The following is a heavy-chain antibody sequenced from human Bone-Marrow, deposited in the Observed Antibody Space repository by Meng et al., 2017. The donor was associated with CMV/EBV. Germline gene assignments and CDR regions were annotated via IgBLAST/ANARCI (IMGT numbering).Heavy chain of an antibody. CDR3: AREVRSRYYYYGMDV. D-gene: IGHD6-13*01. V-gene: IGHV3-30*14. Sequence: GESLKISCSASAFTFSHYAMHWVRQAPGKGLEWVALISYDGSHKDYRDSVKGRFIISRDNSKNTLYLQMNSLRAEDTAVYYCAREVRSRYYYYGMDVWGQGTTVTVSS. CDR1: AFTFSHYA. J-gene: IGHJ6*02. CDR2: ISYDGSHK.